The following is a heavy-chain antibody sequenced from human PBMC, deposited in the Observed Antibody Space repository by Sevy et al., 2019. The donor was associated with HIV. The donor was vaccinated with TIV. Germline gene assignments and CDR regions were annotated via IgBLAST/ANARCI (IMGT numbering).Heavy chain of an antibody. V-gene: IGHV3-30*02. Sequence: GGSLRLTCAASGFTFSTYGMHWVRQAPGKGLEWVAFIRFDGSIKYYRDSVKGRLTISRDNSKNTLYLQRNSLRAEDTAVYFCAKVLHIVEIPAAIDYYYGMDVWAQGTTVTVSS. CDR3: AKVLHIVEIPAAIDYYYGMDV. CDR2: IRFDGSIK. D-gene: IGHD2-2*01. CDR1: GFTFSTYG. J-gene: IGHJ6*02.